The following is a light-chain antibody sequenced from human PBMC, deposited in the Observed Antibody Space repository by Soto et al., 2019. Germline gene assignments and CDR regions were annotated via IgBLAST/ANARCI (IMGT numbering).Light chain of an antibody. Sequence: EIVVTQSPATLSVSPGDRATLSGRASQSVSNNLAWYHQKPGQAPRLLIYGPSNRASGIPARFSGSGYGREFTLTISSLQSDDYGLYYCHQYNDWPPAFGQGTKVDIK. V-gene: IGKV3-15*01. CDR2: GPS. CDR1: QSVSNN. CDR3: HQYNDWPPA. J-gene: IGKJ1*01.